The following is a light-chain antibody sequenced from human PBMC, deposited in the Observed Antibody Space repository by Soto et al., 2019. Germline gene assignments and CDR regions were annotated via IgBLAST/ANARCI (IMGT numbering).Light chain of an antibody. CDR2: DNN. CDR3: GTWDASLSVVV. Sequence: QSVLTQPPSVSAAPGQKVTISCSGSSSNIGTYFVSWYQQLPGRAPKLLIYDNNYRHSGIPDRFSGSKSGTSATLDITGLQTGDEADYYCGTWDASLSVVVFGGGTQLTVL. J-gene: IGLJ7*01. V-gene: IGLV1-51*01. CDR1: SSNIGTYF.